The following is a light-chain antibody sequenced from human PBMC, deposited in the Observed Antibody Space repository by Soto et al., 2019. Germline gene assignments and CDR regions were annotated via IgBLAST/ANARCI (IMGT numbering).Light chain of an antibody. J-gene: IGKJ5*01. CDR2: DAS. CDR1: QAITKY. V-gene: IGKV1-33*01. CDR3: QQYDNLPIT. Sequence: DILMTQSPSSLSASLGDRVTITCQASQAITKYLNWYQQKPGKAPKLLIFDASNLETGVPSRFSGSGSGTDFTFSISSLQPEDIATYYCQQYDNLPITFGQGTRLEIK.